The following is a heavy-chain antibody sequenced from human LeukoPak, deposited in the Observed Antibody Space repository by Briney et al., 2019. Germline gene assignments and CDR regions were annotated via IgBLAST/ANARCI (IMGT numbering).Heavy chain of an antibody. J-gene: IGHJ4*02. CDR2: IYYTGSI. V-gene: IGHV4-59*01. CDR1: GGSISSYY. D-gene: IGHD4-17*01. CDR3: ARYGMTTVTAWGFDY. Sequence: SETLSLTCTVSGGSISSYYWSRIRQPPGKGLEWIGYIYYTGSIMYNPSLKTRVTMSVETSKNQFSLKVRSVTAADTAVYYCARYGMTTVTAWGFDYWGQGTLVTVSS.